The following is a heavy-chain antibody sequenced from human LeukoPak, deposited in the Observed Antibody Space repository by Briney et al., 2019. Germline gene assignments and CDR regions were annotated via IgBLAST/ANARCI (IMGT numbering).Heavy chain of an antibody. D-gene: IGHD3-16*01. CDR3: AKDQYDYVRGEFDY. CDR2: ISYDGNDK. J-gene: IGHJ4*02. CDR1: GFTFSSYD. V-gene: IGHV3-30*18. Sequence: GGSLRLSCAASGFTFSSYDMHWVRQAPGKGLEWVAVISYDGNDKHYADSVKGRFTISRDNSKNTLYLQMNSLRVEDTAVHYCAKDQYDYVRGEFDYWGQGTLVTVSS.